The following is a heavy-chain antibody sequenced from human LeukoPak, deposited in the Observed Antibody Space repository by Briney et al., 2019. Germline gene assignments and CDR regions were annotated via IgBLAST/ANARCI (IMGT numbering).Heavy chain of an antibody. CDR1: GFSFSSYT. V-gene: IGHV3-21*01. J-gene: IGHJ4*02. CDR3: ASLAGPFDY. CDR2: ISSSSSYI. Sequence: KSGGSLRLSCSASGFSFSSYTMYWVRQAPGKGLEWVSSISSSSSYIYYADSVKGRFTISRDNAKNSLYLQMNSLRAEDTAVYYCASLAGPFDYWGQGTLVTVSS. D-gene: IGHD6-19*01.